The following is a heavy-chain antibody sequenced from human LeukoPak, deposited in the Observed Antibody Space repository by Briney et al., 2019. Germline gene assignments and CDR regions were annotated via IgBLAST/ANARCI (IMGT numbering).Heavy chain of an antibody. J-gene: IGHJ4*02. CDR2: IRYDGSNK. CDR3: AKASDYYGSSGYPHFDY. Sequence: GGSLRLSCAASGFTFSSYGMHWVRQAPGKGLEWVAFIRYDGSNKFYADSVKGRFTISRDNSKITLYLQMNSLRAEDTAVYYCAKASDYYGSSGYPHFDYWGLGTLVTVSS. CDR1: GFTFSSYG. D-gene: IGHD3-22*01. V-gene: IGHV3-30*02.